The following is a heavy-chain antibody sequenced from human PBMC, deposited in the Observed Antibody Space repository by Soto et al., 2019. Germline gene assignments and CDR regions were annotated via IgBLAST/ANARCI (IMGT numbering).Heavy chain of an antibody. J-gene: IGHJ3*02. CDR3: ARGEFLEWLFHAFDI. D-gene: IGHD3-3*01. Sequence: QVQLQESGPGLVKPSQTLSLTCTVSGGSISSGDYYWSWIRQPPGKGLEWIGYIYYSGSTYYNPSLTSRVTISVDTSKNQFSLKLSSVTAADTAVYYCARGEFLEWLFHAFDIWGQGTMVTVSS. V-gene: IGHV4-30-4*01. CDR2: IYYSGST. CDR1: GGSISSGDYY.